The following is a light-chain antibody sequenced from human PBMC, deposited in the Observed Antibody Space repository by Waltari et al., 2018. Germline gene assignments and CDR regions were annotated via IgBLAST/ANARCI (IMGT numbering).Light chain of an antibody. J-gene: IGLJ2*01. CDR1: SSDVGDY. CDR3: SSYAGNNNLV. V-gene: IGLV2-8*01. Sequence: QSALTQPPSASGSPGQSVTISCTGTSSDVGDYVSWYQQHPGKAPKLMISEVTKRPSGVPDRFSGSKSGNMASLTVSGLQAEDEADYYCSSYAGNNNLVFGGGTKLTVL. CDR2: EVT.